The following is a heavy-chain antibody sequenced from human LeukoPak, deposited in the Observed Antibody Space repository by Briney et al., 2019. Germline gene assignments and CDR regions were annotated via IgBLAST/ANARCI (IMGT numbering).Heavy chain of an antibody. CDR2: IDWNGGST. CDR3: ARALRVGSSGYYYFDY. CDR1: GFTFDDYG. V-gene: IGHV3-20*04. J-gene: IGHJ4*02. Sequence: GGSLRLSCAASGFTFDDYGMTWVRQPPGKGLEWVSGIDWNGGSTGYADSVKGRFTISRDNAKNSLYLQMDSLGAEGTALYYCARALRVGSSGYYYFDYWGQGTLVTVSS. D-gene: IGHD6-25*01.